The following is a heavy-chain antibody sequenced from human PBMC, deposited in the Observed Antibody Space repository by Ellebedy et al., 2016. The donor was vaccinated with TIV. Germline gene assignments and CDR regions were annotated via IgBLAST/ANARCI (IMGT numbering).Heavy chain of an antibody. Sequence: GESLKISCAASGFTFSSYWMHWVRQAPGKGLVWFSRIKSDGTSTNYADSVKGRFTISRDNAKNTLYLQMNSLRAEDTAVYYCTRDRSPFDYWGQGTLVTVSS. CDR3: TRDRSPFDY. CDR2: IKSDGTST. V-gene: IGHV3-74*01. CDR1: GFTFSSYW. J-gene: IGHJ4*02.